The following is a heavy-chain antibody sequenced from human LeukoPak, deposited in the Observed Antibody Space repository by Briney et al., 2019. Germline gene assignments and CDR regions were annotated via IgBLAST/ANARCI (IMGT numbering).Heavy chain of an antibody. CDR3: AKLASSIRPFDY. D-gene: IGHD6-6*01. J-gene: IGHJ4*02. Sequence: GGSLRLSCAASGFTFSSNAMSWVRQAPGKGLEWVSSISGSGENTYYADPVKGRFTISGDNSKNTLYLQMKTLRAEDTAVYYCAKLASSIRPFDYWGQGILVTVSS. V-gene: IGHV3-23*01. CDR1: GFTFSSNA. CDR2: ISGSGENT.